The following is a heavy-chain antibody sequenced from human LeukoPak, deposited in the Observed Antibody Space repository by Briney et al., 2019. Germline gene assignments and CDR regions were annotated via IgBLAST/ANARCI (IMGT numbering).Heavy chain of an antibody. D-gene: IGHD2-15*01. Sequence: PSETLSLTCAVYGGSFSGYYWSWIRQPPGKGLEWIGEINHSGSTNYNPSLKSRVTISVDTSKNQFSLKLSSVTAADTAVYYCARYCSAGSCYGTGSFDYWGQGTLVTVSS. CDR1: GGSFSGYY. V-gene: IGHV4-34*01. J-gene: IGHJ4*02. CDR2: INHSGST. CDR3: ARYCSAGSCYGTGSFDY.